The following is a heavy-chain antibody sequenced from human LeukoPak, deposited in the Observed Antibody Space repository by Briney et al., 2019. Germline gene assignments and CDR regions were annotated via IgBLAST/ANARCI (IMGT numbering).Heavy chain of an antibody. CDR3: ASTYSSSWYWFDP. D-gene: IGHD6-13*01. CDR2: IYYSGST. V-gene: IGHV4-59*01. Sequence: SETLSLTCTVSGGSISSYYWSWIRLPPGKGLEWIGYIYYSGSTNYNPSLKSRVTISVDTSKNQFSLKLSSVTAADTAVYYCASTYSSSWYWFDPWGQGTLVTVSS. CDR1: GGSISSYY. J-gene: IGHJ5*02.